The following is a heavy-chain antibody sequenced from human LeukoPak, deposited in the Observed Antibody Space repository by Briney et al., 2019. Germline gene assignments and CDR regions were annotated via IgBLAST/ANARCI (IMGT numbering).Heavy chain of an antibody. J-gene: IGHJ3*02. CDR2: INSDGSST. Sequence: AGGSLRLSCAASGLTFSSYWMHWVRQAPGKGLVWVSRINSDGSSTSYADSVKGRFTISRDNAKNTLYLQMNSLRAEDTAVYYCAKGITRDAFDIWGQGTMVTVSS. V-gene: IGHV3-74*01. D-gene: IGHD3-16*01. CDR1: GLTFSSYW. CDR3: AKGITRDAFDI.